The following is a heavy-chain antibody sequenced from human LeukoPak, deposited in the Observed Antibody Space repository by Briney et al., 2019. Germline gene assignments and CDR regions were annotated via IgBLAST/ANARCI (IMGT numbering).Heavy chain of an antibody. V-gene: IGHV3-30*02. D-gene: IGHD2-2*01. CDR1: GFTFSNYG. CDR2: IKYDGSNE. Sequence: GGSLRLSCAASGFTFSNYGLHWVRQAPGKGLEWVAFIKYDGSNEYYADSVKGRFTISRDNSKNTLYLQVNSLRAEDTAVYYCANHLACGSTSCPPFDYWGQGTLVTVSS. J-gene: IGHJ4*02. CDR3: ANHLACGSTSCPPFDY.